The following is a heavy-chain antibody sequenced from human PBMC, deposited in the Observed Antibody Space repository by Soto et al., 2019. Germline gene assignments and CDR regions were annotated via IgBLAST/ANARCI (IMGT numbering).Heavy chain of an antibody. D-gene: IGHD1-26*01. CDR1: GGYISSYY. Sequence: SETMSLTCTVSGGYISSYYWSWIRQPPGKGLEWIGYIYYSGSTYYNPSLKSRVTISVDTSKNQFSLKLSSVTAADTAVYYCATQEVGGTYVYTFDPWGQGTLVTVSS. V-gene: IGHV4-59*04. J-gene: IGHJ5*02. CDR3: ATQEVGGTYVYTFDP. CDR2: IYYSGST.